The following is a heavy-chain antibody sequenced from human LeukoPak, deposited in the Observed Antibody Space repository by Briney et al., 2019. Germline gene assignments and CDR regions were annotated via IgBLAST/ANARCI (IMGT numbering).Heavy chain of an antibody. V-gene: IGHV3-64*01. CDR3: ARGQVGAINDAFDI. D-gene: IGHD1-26*01. CDR2: ISSNGGST. J-gene: IGHJ3*02. Sequence: GGSLRVSCAASGFTFSSYAMHWVRQAPGKGLEYVSGISSNGGSTYYANSVKGRFTISRDNSKNTLYLQMGSLRAEDMAVYYCARGQVGAINDAFDIWGQGTMVTVSS. CDR1: GFTFSSYA.